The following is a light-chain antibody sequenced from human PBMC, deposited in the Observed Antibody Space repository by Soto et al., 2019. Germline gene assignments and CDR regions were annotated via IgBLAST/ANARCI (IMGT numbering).Light chain of an antibody. CDR3: QQSYSTPTIT. V-gene: IGKV3-11*01. Sequence: EIVLTQSPATLSLSPGERATLSCRSSQTVSSSLAWYQQKPGQAPRLLIYGASTRATGIPARFSGSGSGTEFTLTISSLQPEDFATYYCQQSYSTPTITFGQGTRLEIK. CDR1: QTVSSS. CDR2: GAS. J-gene: IGKJ5*01.